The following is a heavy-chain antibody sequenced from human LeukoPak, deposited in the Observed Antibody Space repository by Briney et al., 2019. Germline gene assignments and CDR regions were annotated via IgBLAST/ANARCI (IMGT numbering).Heavy chain of an antibody. CDR2: IYSGGNT. Sequence: GGSLRLSCTVSGFTVSSNPWNWVRQAPGKGLEWVSFIYSGGNTHYSDSVKGRFTLSRENSKNTLYLQMNSLRAEDTAIYYCARRAGEYSHPYDYWGQGTLVTVSS. CDR3: ARRAGEYSHPYDY. V-gene: IGHV3-53*01. D-gene: IGHD2-15*01. J-gene: IGHJ4*02. CDR1: GFTVSSNP.